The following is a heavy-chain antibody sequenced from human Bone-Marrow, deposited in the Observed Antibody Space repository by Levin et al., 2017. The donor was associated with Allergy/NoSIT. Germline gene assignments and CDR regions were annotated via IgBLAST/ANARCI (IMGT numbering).Heavy chain of an antibody. CDR1: GASVNSGSNY. J-gene: IGHJ6*03. CDR2: IDYSGST. Sequence: SETLSLTCTVSGASVNSGSNYWSWIRQSPGKGLEWIGYIDYSGSTKYNPSLRSRVTISADTSKNQFSLTLNSVTAADTAVYYCARDFDYYYYIDVWGKGTTVTVSS. V-gene: IGHV4-61*01. CDR3: ARDFDYYYYIDV.